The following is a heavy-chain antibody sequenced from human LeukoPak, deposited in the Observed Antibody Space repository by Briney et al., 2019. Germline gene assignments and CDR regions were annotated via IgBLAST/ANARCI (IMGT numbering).Heavy chain of an antibody. Sequence: GGSLRLSCAASGFTFSSYSMNWVRQAPGKGLEWISYISTSGTTIYYADSVKGRFTISRDNAKKSLYLQMNSLRAEDTAVYYCARDLGGGGALDYWGQGTLVVVSS. V-gene: IGHV3-48*04. CDR3: ARDLGGGGALDY. CDR1: GFTFSSYS. CDR2: ISTSGTTI. D-gene: IGHD1-26*01. J-gene: IGHJ4*02.